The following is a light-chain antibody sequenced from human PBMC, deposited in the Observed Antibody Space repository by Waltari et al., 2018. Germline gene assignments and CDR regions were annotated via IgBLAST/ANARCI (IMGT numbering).Light chain of an antibody. CDR3: LQYYSWPPLT. CDR1: QSVWNN. J-gene: IGKJ4*01. CDR2: GAS. Sequence: EIVMTQSPATLSVSSGERATLSCRASQSVWNNLAWYQQRPGQSPRLLIYGASTRATDIPARFAGSGSGTGFTLTISNLQSEDVAVYYCLQYYSWPPLTFGGGTKVEIK. V-gene: IGKV3-15*01.